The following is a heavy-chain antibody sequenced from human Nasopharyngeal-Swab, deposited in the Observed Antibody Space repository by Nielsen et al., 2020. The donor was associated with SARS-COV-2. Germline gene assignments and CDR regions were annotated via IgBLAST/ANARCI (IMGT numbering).Heavy chain of an antibody. CDR3: ARDTGDCSGGSCYPCRFDP. V-gene: IGHV1-3*01. CDR2: INAGNGNT. Sequence: WVRQAPGQGLEWMGWINAGNGNTKYSQKFQGRVTITRDTSASTAYMELSSLRSEDTAVYYCARDTGDCSGGSCYPCRFDPWGQGTLVTVSS. J-gene: IGHJ5*02. D-gene: IGHD2-15*01.